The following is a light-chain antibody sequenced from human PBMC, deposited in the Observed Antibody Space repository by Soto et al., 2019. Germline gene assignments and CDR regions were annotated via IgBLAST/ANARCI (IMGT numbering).Light chain of an antibody. V-gene: IGKV3-20*01. CDR1: QRISSAF. CDR2: GTS. J-gene: IGKJ1*01. CDR3: QQYVQTPWK. Sequence: EIVLTQSPGTLSLSPGQRATLSCRASQRISSAFLAWYQQKPGQAPRLLIYGTSTRASGIPDRFTGSGSGTDVTLTISRLEPEDFAVYYCQQYVQTPWKFGQGTKVEV.